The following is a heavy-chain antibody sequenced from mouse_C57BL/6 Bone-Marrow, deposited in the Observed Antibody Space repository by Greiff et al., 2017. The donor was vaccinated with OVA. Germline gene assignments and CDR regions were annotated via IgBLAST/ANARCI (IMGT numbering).Heavy chain of an antibody. CDR3: ARDRGAYYSNYPYAMDY. J-gene: IGHJ4*01. D-gene: IGHD2-5*01. Sequence: EVKLEESGPGLVKPSQSLSLTCSVTGYSFTSGYYWNWIRQLPGNKLEWMGYISYDGSNNYNPSLTNRISITRDTSKNQFFLKLNSVTTEDPATYYCARDRGAYYSNYPYAMDYWGQGTSVTVSS. CDR2: ISYDGSN. CDR1: GYSFTSGYY. V-gene: IGHV3-6*01.